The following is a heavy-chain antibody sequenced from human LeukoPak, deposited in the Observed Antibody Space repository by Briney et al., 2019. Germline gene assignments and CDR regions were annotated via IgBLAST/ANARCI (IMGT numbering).Heavy chain of an antibody. V-gene: IGHV4-59*10. D-gene: IGHD2-2*02. J-gene: IGHJ4*02. CDR3: AKGESYCSSTSCYTIHDY. CDR1: GGSFSGYY. CDR2: IYTSGST. Sequence: SETLSLTCAVYGGSFSGYYWSWIRQPAGKGLEWIGRIYTSGSTNYNPSLKSRVTISVDTSKNQFSLKLSSVTAADTAVYYCAKGESYCSSTSCYTIHDYWGQGTLVTVSS.